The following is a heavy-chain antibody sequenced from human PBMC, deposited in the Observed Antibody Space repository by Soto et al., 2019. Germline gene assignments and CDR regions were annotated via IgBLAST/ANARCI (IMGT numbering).Heavy chain of an antibody. Sequence: GGSLRLSCAASGFTFSSYAMSWVRQAPGKGLEWVSAISGSGGSTYYADSVKRRFTSSRDNSKNTLYLQMNSLRAEDTAVYYCAKDLWSRYYDFWSGYPTLGMDVWGQGTTVTVSS. V-gene: IGHV3-23*01. CDR2: ISGSGGST. CDR3: AKDLWSRYYDFWSGYPTLGMDV. D-gene: IGHD3-3*01. CDR1: GFTFSSYA. J-gene: IGHJ6*02.